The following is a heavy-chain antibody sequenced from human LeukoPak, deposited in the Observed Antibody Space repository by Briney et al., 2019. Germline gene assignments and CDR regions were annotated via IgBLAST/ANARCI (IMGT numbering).Heavy chain of an antibody. CDR1: GLIFSSNS. CDR3: ARDRLGIPYYFDY. Sequence: GGSLRLSCAASGLIFSSNSMNWVRQAPGKGLEWVSFISSSGSYVYYADSVKGRFTISRDNDKNSLFLQMNSLRAEDTAVYYCARDRLGIPYYFDYWGQGTLVTVSS. D-gene: IGHD7-27*01. V-gene: IGHV3-21*01. J-gene: IGHJ4*02. CDR2: ISSSGSYV.